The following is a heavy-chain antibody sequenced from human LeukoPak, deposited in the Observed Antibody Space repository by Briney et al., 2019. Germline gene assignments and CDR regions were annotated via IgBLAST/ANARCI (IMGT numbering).Heavy chain of an antibody. CDR1: GGTFSSYA. J-gene: IGHJ4*02. CDR3: ARAGGYCGRISCPYYFDY. V-gene: IGHV1-8*02. Sequence: ASVKVSCKASGGTFSSYAISWVRQATGQGLEWMGWMNPNSGNTGYAQKFQGRVTMTRNTSIGTAYMELSGLRSEDTAVYYCARAGGYCGRISCPYYFDYWGQGSLVAVSS. CDR2: MNPNSGNT. D-gene: IGHD2-15*01.